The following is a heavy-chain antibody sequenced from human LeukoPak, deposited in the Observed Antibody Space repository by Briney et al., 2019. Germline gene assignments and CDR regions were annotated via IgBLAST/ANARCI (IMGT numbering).Heavy chain of an antibody. CDR3: AKGPAFYYDSSGSYFDF. CDR1: GFTFSSYS. CDR2: SSGSGGST. V-gene: IGHV3-23*01. J-gene: IGHJ4*02. Sequence: GGSLRLSCAASGFTFSSYSMNWVRQAPGKGLQWVSASSGSGGSTYYADSVKGRSTISRDNSKNTLYLQMNSLRAEDTAVYYCAKGPAFYYDSSGSYFDFWGQGTLVTVSS. D-gene: IGHD3-22*01.